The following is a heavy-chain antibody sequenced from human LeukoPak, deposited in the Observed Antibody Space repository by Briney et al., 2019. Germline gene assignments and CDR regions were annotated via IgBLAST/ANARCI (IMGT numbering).Heavy chain of an antibody. CDR1: GGSISSYY. Sequence: SETLSLTCTVSGGSISSYYWSWIRQPPGKGLEWIGSIYHSGSTYYNPSLKSRVTISVDTSKNQFSLKLSSVTAADTAVYYCARAVASDRFDYWGQGTLVTVSS. D-gene: IGHD6-19*01. CDR2: IYHSGST. J-gene: IGHJ4*02. V-gene: IGHV4-59*08. CDR3: ARAVASDRFDY.